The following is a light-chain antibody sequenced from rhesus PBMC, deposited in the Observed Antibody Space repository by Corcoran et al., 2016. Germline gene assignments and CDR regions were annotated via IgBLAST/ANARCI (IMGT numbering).Light chain of an antibody. CDR1: QSLLHSNGNTY. V-gene: IGKV2-72*02. J-gene: IGKJ2*01. Sequence: DIVMTQTPLSLPITPGEPASISCRSSQSLLHSNGNTYLHWYLQKPGRSPQLLIYGGSNRASGVPDRFRGGGSGTDFKLKSSKVEAEGVGVYYCVQAIAFPYSFGQGTKVEIK. CDR3: VQAIAFPYS. CDR2: GGS.